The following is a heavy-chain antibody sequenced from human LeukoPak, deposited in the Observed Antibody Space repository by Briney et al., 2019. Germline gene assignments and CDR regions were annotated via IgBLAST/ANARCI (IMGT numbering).Heavy chain of an antibody. CDR3: ARALYGSGSYYLGY. V-gene: IGHV3-9*01. CDR1: GFTFDDYA. CDR2: ISWNSGSI. Sequence: GGSLRLSCAASGFTFDDYAMHWVRQAPGKGLEWVSGISWNSGSIGYADSVKGRFTISRDNAKNSLYLQMNSLRAEDTAVYYCARALYGSGSYYLGYWGQGTLVTVSS. D-gene: IGHD3-10*01. J-gene: IGHJ4*02.